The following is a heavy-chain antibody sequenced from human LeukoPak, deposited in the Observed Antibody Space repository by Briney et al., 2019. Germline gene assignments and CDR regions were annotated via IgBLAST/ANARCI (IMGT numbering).Heavy chain of an antibody. CDR3: ARDGGYCSGGSCYGLES. J-gene: IGHJ4*02. Sequence: SETLSLTCTVSGGSISSYYWSWIRQPPGKGLEWIGYIYYSGSTNYNPSLKSRVTISVDTSKNQFSLKLSSVTAADTAVYYCARDGGYCSGGSCYGLESWGQRTLVTVSS. V-gene: IGHV4-59*01. CDR1: GGSISSYY. D-gene: IGHD2-15*01. CDR2: IYYSGST.